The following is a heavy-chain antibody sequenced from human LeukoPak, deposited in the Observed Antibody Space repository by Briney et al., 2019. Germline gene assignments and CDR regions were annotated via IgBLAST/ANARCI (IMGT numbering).Heavy chain of an antibody. CDR2: IYHSGST. V-gene: IGHV4-38-2*01. Sequence: PSETLSLTCAVSGYSISSGYYWGWIRQPPGKGLEWIGSIYHSGSTYYNPSLKSRVTISVDTSKNQFSLKLSSVTAADTAVYYCARKNWIDVANWFDPWGQGTLVTVSS. CDR3: ARKNWIDVANWFDP. J-gene: IGHJ5*02. D-gene: IGHD1-1*01. CDR1: GYSISSGYY.